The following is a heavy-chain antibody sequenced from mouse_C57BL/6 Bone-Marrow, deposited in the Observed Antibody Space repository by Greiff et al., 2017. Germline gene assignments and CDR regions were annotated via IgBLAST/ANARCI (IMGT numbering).Heavy chain of an antibody. CDR2: IDPEDGET. CDR1: GFNIKDYY. D-gene: IGHD1-1*01. V-gene: IGHV14-2*01. J-gene: IGHJ2*01. Sequence: EVQLQQSGAELVKPGASVKLSCTASGFNIKDYYMHWVKQRTEQGLEWIGRIDPEDGETKYAPKFPGKATITADTSSNTAYLQLSSLTSEDTAVYYCARRVTTVVATGYFDYWGQGTTLTVSS. CDR3: ARRVTTVVATGYFDY.